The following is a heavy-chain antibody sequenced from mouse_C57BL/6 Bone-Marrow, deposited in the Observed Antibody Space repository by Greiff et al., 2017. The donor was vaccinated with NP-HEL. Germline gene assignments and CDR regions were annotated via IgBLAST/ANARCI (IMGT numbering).Heavy chain of an antibody. J-gene: IGHJ3*01. D-gene: IGHD2-4*01. V-gene: IGHV5-9-1*02. CDR2: ISSGGDYI. CDR1: GFTFSSYA. CDR3: TRAGGLRPFAY. Sequence: EVKVEESGEGLVKPGGSLKLSCAASGFTFSSYAMSWVRQTPEKRLEWVAYISSGGDYIYYADTVKGRFTISRDNARNTLYLQMSSLKSEDTAMYYCTRAGGLRPFAYWGQGTLVTVSA.